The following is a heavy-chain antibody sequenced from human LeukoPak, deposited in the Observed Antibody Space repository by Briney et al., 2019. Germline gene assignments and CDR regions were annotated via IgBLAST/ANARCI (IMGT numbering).Heavy chain of an antibody. Sequence: ASVKVSCKASGYTFTGYYMHWVRQAPGQGLEWMGWINPNSGGTNYARKLQGRVTMTTDTSTSTAYMELRSLRSDDTAVYYCARRYGSGSYTDYWGQGTLVTVSS. D-gene: IGHD3-10*01. CDR1: GYTFTGYY. V-gene: IGHV1-2*02. CDR2: INPNSGGT. CDR3: ARRYGSGSYTDY. J-gene: IGHJ4*02.